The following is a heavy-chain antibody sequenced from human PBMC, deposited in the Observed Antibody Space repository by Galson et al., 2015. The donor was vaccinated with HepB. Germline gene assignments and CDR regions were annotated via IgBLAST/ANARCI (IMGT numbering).Heavy chain of an antibody. J-gene: IGHJ3*02. D-gene: IGHD3-16*02. CDR2: ISGSGGST. Sequence: SLRLSCAASGFTFSSYAMGWVRQAPGKGLEWVSAISGSGGSTYYADSVKGRFTISRDNSKNTLYLQMNSLRVEDTAVYYCAKFGVIMITFGGVIVSSRGDAFDIWGQGTMVTVSS. V-gene: IGHV3-23*01. CDR3: AKFGVIMITFGGVIVSSRGDAFDI. CDR1: GFTFSSYA.